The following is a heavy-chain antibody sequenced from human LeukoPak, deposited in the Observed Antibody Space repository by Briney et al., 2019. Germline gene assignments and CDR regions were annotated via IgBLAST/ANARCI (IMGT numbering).Heavy chain of an antibody. CDR1: GGSFSGYY. Sequence: SETLSLTCAVDGGSFSGYYWSWLRQPPGKGLEWVGEINHSGSTNYNPSLKSRVTISVDTSKNQFSLKLSSVTAADTAVYYCARVVALKVIWFGGVDPWGQGTLVTVSS. CDR3: ARVVALKVIWFGGVDP. V-gene: IGHV4-34*01. CDR2: INHSGST. D-gene: IGHD3-10*01. J-gene: IGHJ5*02.